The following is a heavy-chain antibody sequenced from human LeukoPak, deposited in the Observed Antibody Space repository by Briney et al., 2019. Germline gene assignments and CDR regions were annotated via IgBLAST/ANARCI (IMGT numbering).Heavy chain of an antibody. V-gene: IGHV3-30-3*01. J-gene: IGHJ4*02. CDR2: ISYDGSNK. D-gene: IGHD6-13*01. CDR3: ARDLISDPRPIAAVSYYFDY. CDR1: GFTFSSYA. Sequence: GGSLRLSCAASGFTFSSYAMHWVRQAPGKGLEWVAVISYDGSNKYYADSVKGRFTISRDNSKNTLYLQMNSLRAEDTAVYYCARDLISDPRPIAAVSYYFDYWGQGTLVTVSS.